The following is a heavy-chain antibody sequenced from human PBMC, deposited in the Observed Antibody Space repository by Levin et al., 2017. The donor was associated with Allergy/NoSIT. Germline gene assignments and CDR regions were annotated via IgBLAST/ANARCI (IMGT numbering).Heavy chain of an antibody. J-gene: IGHJ4*02. V-gene: IGHV4-30-4*01. CDR2: IYYSGST. D-gene: IGHD5-24*01. Sequence: SQTLSLTCTVSGGSISSGDYYWSWIRQPPGKGLEWIGYIYYSGSTYYNPSLKSRVTISVDTSKNQFSLKLSSVTAADTAVYYCAREKVEMASRGVDYWGQGTLVTVSS. CDR3: AREKVEMASRGVDY. CDR1: GGSISSGDYY.